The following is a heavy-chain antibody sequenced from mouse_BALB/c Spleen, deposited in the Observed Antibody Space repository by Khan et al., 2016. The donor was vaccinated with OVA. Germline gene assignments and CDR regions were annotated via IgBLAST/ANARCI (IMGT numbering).Heavy chain of an antibody. J-gene: IGHJ2*01. CDR2: IDPQNGNT. CDR1: GLTIKDTY. CDR3: ARMAKK. Sequence: VQLKESGAELVKSGATVKMSCTASGLTIKDTYMHWLKQWPEQGLEWIGRIDPQNGNTKSDSKLQGKATVTADTSSITAHLQLSSHTSVDTAVYYCARMAKKWGQGTTVTVSS. V-gene: IGHV14-3*02.